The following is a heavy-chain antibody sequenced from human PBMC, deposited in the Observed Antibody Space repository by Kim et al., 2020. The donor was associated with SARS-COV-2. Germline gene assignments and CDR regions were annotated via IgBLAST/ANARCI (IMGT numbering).Heavy chain of an antibody. Sequence: GESLKISCKAYGYNFPDYWISWVRQVPGKGLEWMGRIDARDSYTTYSPSFQGHVTFSVDKSINSAFLLWSSLKASDTAIYYCARTREGGWRQLGLAVWGRGTLVTVSP. D-gene: IGHD3-16*01. CDR1: GYNFPDYW. J-gene: IGHJ3*01. CDR2: IDARDSYT. V-gene: IGHV5-10-1*01. CDR3: ARTREGGWRQLGLAV.